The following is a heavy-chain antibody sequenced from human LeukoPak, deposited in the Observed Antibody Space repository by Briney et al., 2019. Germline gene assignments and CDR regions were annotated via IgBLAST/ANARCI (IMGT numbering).Heavy chain of an antibody. CDR1: GYSFTSYW. D-gene: IGHD3-22*01. J-gene: IGHJ4*02. CDR2: IDPSDSYT. V-gene: IGHV5-10-1*04. Sequence: GESLKISCKGSGYSFTSYWISWVRQMPGKGLEWMGRIDPSDSYTNYSPSFQGQVTISADESISTAYLQWSSLKASDTAMYYCARRGYYDSSGYYPAPGFDYWGQGTLVTVSS. CDR3: ARRGYYDSSGYYPAPGFDY.